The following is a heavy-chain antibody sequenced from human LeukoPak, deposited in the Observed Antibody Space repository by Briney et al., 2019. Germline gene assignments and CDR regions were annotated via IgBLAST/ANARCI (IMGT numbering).Heavy chain of an antibody. V-gene: IGHV3-43*01. CDR3: AKDISEGWLQNAKDYFYFGMDV. D-gene: IGHD5-24*01. J-gene: IGHJ6*02. CDR2: ISWDGGST. CDR1: GFTFDDYT. Sequence: GGSLRHSYAASGFTFDDYTMHWVRPAPGKGLQWVSLISWDGGSTYYADSVKGRFTISRDNSKNSLYLQMNSLRTEDTALYYCAKDISEGWLQNAKDYFYFGMDVWGQRATVTVSS.